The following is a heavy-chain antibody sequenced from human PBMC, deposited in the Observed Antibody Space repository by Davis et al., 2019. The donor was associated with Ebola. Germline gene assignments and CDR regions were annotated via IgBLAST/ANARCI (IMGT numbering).Heavy chain of an antibody. V-gene: IGHV1-18*01. CDR3: ARTSIVGTTTTASDI. J-gene: IGHJ3*02. CDR2: ISGYEDNR. D-gene: IGHD1-26*01. CDR1: GYTFSNHA. Sequence: ASVKVSCKASGYTFSNHAISWVRQAPGQGLEWMGWISGYEDNRNYAPRFQGRITLTKDRATSTVYMELRSLTSDDTAVYFCARTSIVGTTTTASDIWGQGTLVTVSS.